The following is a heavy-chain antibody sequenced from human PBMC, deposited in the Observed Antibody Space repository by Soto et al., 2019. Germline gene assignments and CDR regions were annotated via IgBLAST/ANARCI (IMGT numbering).Heavy chain of an antibody. CDR1: VGSFSGYY. D-gene: IGHD2-15*01. V-gene: IGHV4-34*01. CDR3: ARGRYCSGGSCYHHHYYYYGMEV. Sequence: WETLSLTCAFYVGSFSGYYWSCIRQPPGKWLEWIGEINHSGSTNYNPSLKSRVTISVDTSKNQFSLKLSSVTAADTAVYYCARGRYCSGGSCYHHHYYYYGMEVWGQGTTVIVSS. CDR2: INHSGST. J-gene: IGHJ6*02.